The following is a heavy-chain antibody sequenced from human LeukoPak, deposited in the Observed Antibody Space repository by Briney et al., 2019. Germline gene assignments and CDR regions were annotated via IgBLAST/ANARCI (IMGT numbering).Heavy chain of an antibody. CDR1: GGSFSGYY. J-gene: IGHJ4*02. CDR3: AARFRRIDY. Sequence: SETLSLTCAVYGGSFSGYYWSWIRQPPGKGLEWIGEINHSGSTNYNPSLKSRVTISVDASKNQFSLKLSSVTAADTAVYYCAARFRRIDYRGQGTLVTVSS. CDR2: INHSGST. D-gene: IGHD3-10*01. V-gene: IGHV4-34*01.